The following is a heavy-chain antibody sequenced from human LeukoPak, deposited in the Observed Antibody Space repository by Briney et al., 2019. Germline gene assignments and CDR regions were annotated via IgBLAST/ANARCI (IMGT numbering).Heavy chain of an antibody. V-gene: IGHV1-69*06. CDR1: GGTFSSYA. Sequence: SVKVSCKASGGTFSSYAISWVRQAPGQGLEWMGGIIPIFGTANYAQKFQGRVTITADKSTSTAYMELSSPRSEDTAVYYCARGPLRYFDWLWAPNWFDPWGQGTLVTVSS. J-gene: IGHJ5*02. D-gene: IGHD3-9*01. CDR3: ARGPLRYFDWLWAPNWFDP. CDR2: IIPIFGTA.